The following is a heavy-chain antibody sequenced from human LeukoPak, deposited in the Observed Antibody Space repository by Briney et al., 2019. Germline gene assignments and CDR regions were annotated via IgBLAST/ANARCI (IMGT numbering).Heavy chain of an antibody. J-gene: IGHJ4*02. CDR1: GVSLKNYA. CDR2: IHYSGST. D-gene: IGHD1-26*01. Sequence: SETLRLSCAVSGVSLKNYAWSWVRQPPGKGLEWIGYIHYSGSTNYNFSLKSRVTISVDTSKSQFSLKLSSVTAADTDVYYCARGTSWYEFWGQGTLVTVSS. CDR3: ARGTSWYEF. V-gene: IGHV4-59*01.